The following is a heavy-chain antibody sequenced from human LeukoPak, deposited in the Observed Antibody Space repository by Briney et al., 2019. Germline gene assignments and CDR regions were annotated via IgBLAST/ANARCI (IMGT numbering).Heavy chain of an antibody. CDR1: GYSFTNYW. J-gene: IGHJ6*03. CDR3: ARRGSGWYNYYYMDV. D-gene: IGHD6-19*01. CDR2: IYPGDSDT. Sequence: GESLKISCKASGYSFTNYWIGWVRQMPGKGLEWMGIIYPGDSDTRYSPSFQGQVTISADKSISTAYLQWSSLKASDTAMYYCARRGSGWYNYYYMDVWGKGTTVTVSS. V-gene: IGHV5-51*01.